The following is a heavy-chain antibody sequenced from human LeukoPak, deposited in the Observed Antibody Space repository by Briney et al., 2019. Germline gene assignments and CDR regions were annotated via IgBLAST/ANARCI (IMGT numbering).Heavy chain of an antibody. Sequence: GSLRLSCAASEFTFSSYAMQWVRQAPGKGLEWVSGISASGGNTWYADSVKGRFTISRDNSKNTLYLQMNSLRAEDTAVYYCAKYVSARGPPYALAVWGQGTTVTVSS. J-gene: IGHJ6*02. CDR3: AKYVSARGPPYALAV. CDR1: EFTFSSYA. V-gene: IGHV3-23*01. CDR2: ISASGGNT. D-gene: IGHD2/OR15-2a*01.